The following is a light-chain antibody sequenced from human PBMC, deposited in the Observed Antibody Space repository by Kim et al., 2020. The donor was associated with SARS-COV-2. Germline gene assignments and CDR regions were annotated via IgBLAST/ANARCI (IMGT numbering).Light chain of an antibody. V-gene: IGLV3-1*01. Sequence: GSPGQTASITCSGDKLGDKYACWYQQKPGQAPVLVIYQDSKRPSGIPERFSGSNSGNTATLTISGTQAMDEADYYCQAWDSSTVVFGGGTQLTVL. CDR2: QDS. J-gene: IGLJ2*01. CDR3: QAWDSSTVV. CDR1: KLGDKY.